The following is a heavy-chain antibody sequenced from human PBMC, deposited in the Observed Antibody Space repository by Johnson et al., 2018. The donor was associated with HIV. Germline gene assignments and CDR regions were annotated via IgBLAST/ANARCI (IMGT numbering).Heavy chain of an antibody. D-gene: IGHD5-24*01. CDR3: AKEKNGYHWTFDI. CDR1: GFSFIDYA. Sequence: VHLVESGGGLVRPGGSLRLSCVASGFSFIDYAMIWVRQAPGKGLEWVSFISGGEDDTYYADSVKGRFTISRDNSKNTLYLQMNSLRAEDTAVYYCAKEKNGYHWTFDIWGQGTMVTVSS. J-gene: IGHJ3*02. CDR2: ISGGEDDT. V-gene: IGHV3-23*04.